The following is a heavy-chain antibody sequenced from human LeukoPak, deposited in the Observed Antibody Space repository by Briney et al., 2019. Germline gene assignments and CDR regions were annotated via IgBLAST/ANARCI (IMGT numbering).Heavy chain of an antibody. D-gene: IGHD2-15*01. Sequence: PGGSLRLSCAASGFTFSNYAMTWGRQAPGKGLEWVSAISGSGAGTYYADSVKGRFTISRDHSENTLYLQMNSLRTEDTAVYYCAKGYCSGGSCYDWYFDLWGRGTLVTVSS. V-gene: IGHV3-23*01. J-gene: IGHJ2*01. CDR2: ISGSGAGT. CDR3: AKGYCSGGSCYDWYFDL. CDR1: GFTFSNYA.